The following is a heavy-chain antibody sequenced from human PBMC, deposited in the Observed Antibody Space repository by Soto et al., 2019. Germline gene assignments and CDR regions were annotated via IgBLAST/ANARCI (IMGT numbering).Heavy chain of an antibody. CDR1: GFKFSNYA. V-gene: IGHV3-23*01. CDR3: VRGSKDSYPGSRIFDF. J-gene: IGHJ4*02. CDR2: ISATGGGT. Sequence: PGGSLRLSCAASGFKFSNYAMSWVRQAPGKGLEWVSLISATGGGTYYADSVKGRFTISRDNSHNTLYLQVSALRAEDSAIYFCVRGSKDSYPGSRIFDFWGRGTLVTVSS. D-gene: IGHD3-10*01.